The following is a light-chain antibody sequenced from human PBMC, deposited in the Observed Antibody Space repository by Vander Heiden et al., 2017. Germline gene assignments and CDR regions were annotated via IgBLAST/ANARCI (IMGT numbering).Light chain of an antibody. V-gene: IGKV1-5*03. CDR2: KAS. CDR3: QQYNTYSPLT. J-gene: IGKJ4*01. CDR1: QSISIW. Sequence: DIQMTQSPSTLSASVGDRVTITCRASQSISIWLAWYQQKPGKAPKLLIYKASSLESGVPSRCSGSGSGTQFTLTISSLQPDDSATYYCQQYNTYSPLTFGGGTKVEI.